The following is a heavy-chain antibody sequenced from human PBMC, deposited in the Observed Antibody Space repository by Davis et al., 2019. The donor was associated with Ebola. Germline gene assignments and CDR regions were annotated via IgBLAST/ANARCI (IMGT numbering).Heavy chain of an antibody. CDR2: IWYDGNNK. CDR1: GFTFSNYG. D-gene: IGHD1-14*01. J-gene: IGHJ6*03. CDR3: AKDPGGRNVGYHMDV. Sequence: PGGSLRLSCAASGFTFSNYGMHWVRQAPGKGLEWVAVIWYDGNNKYYADSVRGRFIISRDNSKNTFYLQMNSLRDEDTTVYFCAKDPGGRNVGYHMDVWGKGTTVTVSS. V-gene: IGHV3-30*02.